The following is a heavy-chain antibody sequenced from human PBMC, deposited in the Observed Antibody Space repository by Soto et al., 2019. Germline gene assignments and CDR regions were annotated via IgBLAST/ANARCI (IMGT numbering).Heavy chain of an antibody. J-gene: IGHJ4*02. CDR3: ARHSIDLTRADAPDYFDI. D-gene: IGHD3-16*02. Sequence: SETLSLTCTVSGGSISSTSDYWGWIRQPPGKGLEWIGSIYYSGNTDYNPSLKSRLTISVDTSKNQFSLKLNSVTAADTAVYFFARHSIDLTRADAPDYFDIWGEGTLVTVSS. CDR1: GGSISSTSDY. CDR2: IYYSGNT. V-gene: IGHV4-39*01.